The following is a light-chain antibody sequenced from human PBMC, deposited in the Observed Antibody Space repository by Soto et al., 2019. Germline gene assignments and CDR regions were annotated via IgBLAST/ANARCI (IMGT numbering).Light chain of an antibody. Sequence: ERMMTQSPATLSLSPGETATLSCRASQTISKNLAWYQQKPGQAPRLLIYDASTRATDIPERFSGSGSGTEFTLTISSLKSEDFAVYYCQQYHDWPQWKFGKGTKVDIX. CDR2: DAS. J-gene: IGKJ1*01. V-gene: IGKV3-15*01. CDR3: QQYHDWPQWK. CDR1: QTISKN.